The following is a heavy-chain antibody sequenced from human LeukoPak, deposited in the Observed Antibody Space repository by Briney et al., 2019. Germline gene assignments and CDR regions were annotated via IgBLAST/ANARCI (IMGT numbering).Heavy chain of an antibody. CDR3: AKESLSFFDS. Sequence: GGSLRLSCAASGFTFSSYGMHWVRQAPGKGLEWVAVISSDVSYKYYADSVEGRFTISRDNSKNTLYPQMNSLRAEDTAVYYCAKESLSFFDSWGQGTLVTVSS. CDR1: GFTFSSYG. V-gene: IGHV3-30*18. CDR2: ISSDVSYK. J-gene: IGHJ4*02. D-gene: IGHD3-10*01.